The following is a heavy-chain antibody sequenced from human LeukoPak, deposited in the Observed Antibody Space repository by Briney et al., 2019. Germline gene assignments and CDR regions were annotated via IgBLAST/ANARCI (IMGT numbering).Heavy chain of an antibody. CDR2: ISSSGSTI. CDR3: ARDNSWELLLDY. V-gene: IGHV3-11*01. Sequence: PGGSLRLSCAASGFTFSDYYMSWIRQAPGKGLEWVSYISSSGSTIYYADSVKGRFTISRDNAKNSLYLQMNSLGAEDTAVYYCARDNSWELLLDYWGQGTLVTVSS. J-gene: IGHJ4*02. CDR1: GFTFSDYY. D-gene: IGHD1-26*01.